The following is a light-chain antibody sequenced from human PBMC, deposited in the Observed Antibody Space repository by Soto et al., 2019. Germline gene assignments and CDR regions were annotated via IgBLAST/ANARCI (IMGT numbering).Light chain of an antibody. Sequence: QSALTQPPSASGSPGQSVTISCTGTSSDVGAYKYVSWYQQYPGKAPKLMIYEVTKRPSGVPDRFSGYKSGNTASLTVSGLQAEDEADYYCTSYVGNDIWVFGGGTKGTVL. CDR2: EVT. J-gene: IGLJ3*02. CDR1: SSDVGAYKY. CDR3: TSYVGNDIWV. V-gene: IGLV2-8*01.